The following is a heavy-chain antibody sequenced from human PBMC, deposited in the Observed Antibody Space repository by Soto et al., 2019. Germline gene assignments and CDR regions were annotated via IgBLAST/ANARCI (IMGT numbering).Heavy chain of an antibody. CDR2: ISSSSSYI. J-gene: IGHJ4*02. V-gene: IGHV3-21*01. CDR3: ASMESYYFDY. Sequence: XGSLRLSCAASGFTFSSYSMNWVRQAPGKGLEWVSSISSSSSYIYYADSVKGRFAISRDNAKNSLYLQMNSLRAEDTAVYYCASMESYYFDYWGQGTLVTVSS. D-gene: IGHD3-3*01. CDR1: GFTFSSYS.